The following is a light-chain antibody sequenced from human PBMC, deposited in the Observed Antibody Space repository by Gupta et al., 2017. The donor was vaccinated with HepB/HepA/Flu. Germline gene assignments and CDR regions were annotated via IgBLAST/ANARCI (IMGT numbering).Light chain of an antibody. CDR3: SSYAGSNIVL. Sequence: QSALTPPPSASGSPGQSVTISCTGTSSDVGNYNYVSWYQQHPGKAPKLMIYEVSKRPSGVPDRFSGSKSGNTASLTVSGLQTDDEADYYCSSYAGSNIVLFGGGTKLTVL. J-gene: IGLJ2*01. CDR2: EVS. CDR1: SSDVGNYNY. V-gene: IGLV2-8*01.